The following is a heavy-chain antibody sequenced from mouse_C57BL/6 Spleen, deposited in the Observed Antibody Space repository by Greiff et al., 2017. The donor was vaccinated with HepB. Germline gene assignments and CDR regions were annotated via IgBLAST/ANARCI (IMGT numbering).Heavy chain of an antibody. D-gene: IGHD1-1*01. CDR2: IYPSDSET. Sequence: VKLQQPGAELVRPGSSVKLSCKASGYTFTSYWMDWVKQRPGQGLEWIGNIYPSDSETHYNQKFKDKATLTVDKSSSTAYMQLSSLTSEDSAVYYCARDYGSSDWYFDVWGTGTTVTVSS. J-gene: IGHJ1*03. CDR1: GYTFTSYW. V-gene: IGHV1-61*01. CDR3: ARDYGSSDWYFDV.